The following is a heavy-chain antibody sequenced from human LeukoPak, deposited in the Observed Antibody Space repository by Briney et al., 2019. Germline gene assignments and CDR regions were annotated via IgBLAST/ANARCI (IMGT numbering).Heavy chain of an antibody. CDR3: ASRPVDCSSTSCHGADFDY. CDR2: INHSGST. Sequence: SETLSLTCAVYGGSFSGYYWSWIRQPPGKGLEWIGEINHSGSTNYNPSLKSRVTISVGTSKNQFSLKLSSVTAADTAVYYCASRPVDCSSTSCHGADFDYWGQGTLVTVSS. J-gene: IGHJ4*02. CDR1: GGSFSGYY. V-gene: IGHV4-34*01. D-gene: IGHD2-2*01.